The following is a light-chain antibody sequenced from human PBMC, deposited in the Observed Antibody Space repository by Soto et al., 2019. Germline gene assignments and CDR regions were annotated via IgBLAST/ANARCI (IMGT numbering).Light chain of an antibody. J-gene: IGKJ4*01. CDR2: DVS. CDR1: QSVFSY. Sequence: EIVLTQSPATLSLSPGDRATLSCRASQSVFSYLAWYQHTPGQAPRLLIYDVSSRAAGIPARFSGSGSGTDFNLTISNLEPEDFAVYYCQHRFNWPLTFGGGTKVEIK. CDR3: QHRFNWPLT. V-gene: IGKV3-11*01.